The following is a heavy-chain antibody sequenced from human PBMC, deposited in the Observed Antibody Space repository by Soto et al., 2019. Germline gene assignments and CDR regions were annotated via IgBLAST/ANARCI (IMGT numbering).Heavy chain of an antibody. CDR3: ASTYSSGFYYYGMDV. CDR2: FDPEDGET. J-gene: IGHJ6*02. D-gene: IGHD6-19*01. CDR1: GYTITELS. Sequence: ALVKVSCKVSGYTITELSMHWVRQAPGKGLEWMGGFDPEDGETIYAQRFQGRVTMTEDTSTDTAYMELSSLRSEDTAVYYCASTYSSGFYYYGMDVWGQGTTVTVSS. V-gene: IGHV1-24*01.